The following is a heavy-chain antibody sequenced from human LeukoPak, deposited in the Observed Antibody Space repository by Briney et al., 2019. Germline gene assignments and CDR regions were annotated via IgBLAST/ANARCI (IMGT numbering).Heavy chain of an antibody. CDR1: GGTFSSYA. J-gene: IGHJ6*03. CDR3: ARGVAATIPDGYYYYMDV. D-gene: IGHD5-24*01. Sequence: SVKVSCKASGGTFSSYAISWVRQAPGQGLEWMGGIIPIFGTANYAQKFQGRVTITTDESTSTAYMELSSLRSEDTAVYYCARGVAATIPDGYYYYMDVWGKGTTVTVSS. V-gene: IGHV1-69*05. CDR2: IIPIFGTA.